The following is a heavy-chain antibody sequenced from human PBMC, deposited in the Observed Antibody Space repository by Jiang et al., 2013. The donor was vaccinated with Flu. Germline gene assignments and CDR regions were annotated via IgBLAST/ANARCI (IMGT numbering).Heavy chain of an antibody. V-gene: IGHV2-5*02. CDR1: GFSLSPRGVS. Sequence: KPTQTLTLTCTFSGFSLSPRGVSVGWIRQPPGKALEWLALIYWDDDKHYNPSLKSRLTVTKDTSKNQVVLTMTNMDPVDTATYYCAHSDYGGNSVERFDYWGQGTLVTVSS. CDR3: AHSDYGGNSVERFDY. CDR2: IYWDDDK. J-gene: IGHJ4*02. D-gene: IGHD4-23*01.